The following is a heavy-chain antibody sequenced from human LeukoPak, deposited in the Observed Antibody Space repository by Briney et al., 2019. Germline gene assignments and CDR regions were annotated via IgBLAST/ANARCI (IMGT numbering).Heavy chain of an antibody. V-gene: IGHV1-69*04. CDR3: AKSGGSSWYVSLYY. CDR2: IIPILGTA. Sequence: SVKVSCKASGGTFRSRVISWVRQAPGQGLEWMGRIIPILGTADYAQKFQGRVTITADKTTNTAYMELSSLRSEDMAVYYCAKSGGSSWYVSLYYWGQGTLLTVSS. J-gene: IGHJ4*02. D-gene: IGHD6-13*01. CDR1: GGTFRSRV.